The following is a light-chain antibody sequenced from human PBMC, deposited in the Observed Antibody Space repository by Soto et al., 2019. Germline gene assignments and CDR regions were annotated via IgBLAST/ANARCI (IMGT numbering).Light chain of an antibody. CDR1: QSISSY. J-gene: IGKJ5*01. CDR2: AAS. CDR3: QQSYSTPIT. V-gene: IGKV1-39*01. Sequence: DIQMTQSPSALSASVGDRVTISCRASQSISSYLNWYQQKPGKAPNLLIDAASSLTSGVPSRFNVSGSGTDFTLTISCLQPEDFATYYCQQSYSTPITVGQGTRLEIK.